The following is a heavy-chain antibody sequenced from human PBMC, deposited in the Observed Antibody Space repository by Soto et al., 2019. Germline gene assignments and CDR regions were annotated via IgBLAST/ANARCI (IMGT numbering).Heavy chain of an antibody. CDR3: AKRSDITMIEDY. J-gene: IGHJ4*02. V-gene: IGHV3-23*01. CDR1: GFTFSSYA. Sequence: RLSCAASGFTFSSYAMSWVRQAPGKGLEWVSAVSGSGGSTYYADSVKGRFTISRDNSKNTPYLQMNSLRAEDTAVYYCAKRSDITMIEDYWGQGTLVTVSS. CDR2: VSGSGGST. D-gene: IGHD3-22*01.